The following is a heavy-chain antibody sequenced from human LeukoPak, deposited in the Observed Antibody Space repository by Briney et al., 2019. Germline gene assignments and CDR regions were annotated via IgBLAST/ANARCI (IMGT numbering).Heavy chain of an antibody. CDR3: ANWASSSWYFDY. D-gene: IGHD6-13*01. J-gene: IGHJ4*02. Sequence: GGSLRLSCAASGFSFSNFAMSWVRQAPARGPEWVSSIRGYGETFYADSVKGRFTISRDNSKNTLYLQMNSLRAEDTAVYYCANWASSSWYFDYWGQGTLVTVSS. V-gene: IGHV3-23*01. CDR1: GFSFSNFA. CDR2: IRGYGET.